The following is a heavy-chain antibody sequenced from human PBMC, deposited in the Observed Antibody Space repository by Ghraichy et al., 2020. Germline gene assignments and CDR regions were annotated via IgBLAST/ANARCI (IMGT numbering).Heavy chain of an antibody. CDR1: GFTFSNFA. J-gene: IGHJ5*02. D-gene: IGHD3-16*02. Sequence: GGSLRLSCSTSGFTFSNFAMSWVRQAPGRGLEWVSGISESGGSTYYADSVEGRFTISRDNSKNTLYLQMSSLRAEDTAMYHCANVYIWGSYQYEDLWGQGTLVTVSS. V-gene: IGHV3-23*01. CDR2: ISESGGST. CDR3: ANVYIWGSYQYEDL.